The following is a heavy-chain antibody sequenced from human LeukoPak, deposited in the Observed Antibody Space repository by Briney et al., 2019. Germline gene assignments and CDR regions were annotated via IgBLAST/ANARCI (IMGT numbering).Heavy chain of an antibody. CDR1: GYTFSDYA. V-gene: IGHV1-3*01. J-gene: IGHJ4*02. D-gene: IGHD6-19*01. Sequence: ASVAISCKAPGYTFSDYAMHWVRQAPGQGPEWMGWINRSNGNTRYAQTFQGRITITRDTSATTGYMELSSLRSGDTAVYYCARERLYTSGWFDDWGQGTLVTVSS. CDR2: INRSNGNT. CDR3: ARERLYTSGWFDD.